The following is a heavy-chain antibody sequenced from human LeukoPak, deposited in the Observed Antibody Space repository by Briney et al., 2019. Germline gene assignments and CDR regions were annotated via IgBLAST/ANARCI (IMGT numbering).Heavy chain of an antibody. V-gene: IGHV4-39*07. CDR1: GGSISTNIYY. Sequence: SETLSLTCTVSGGSISTNIYYWGWIRQPPGKGLEWIGSVFYNGGTYYNPSLKSRVTISVDTPKNQFSLKLSSVTAADTAVYYCARDGSGSYAYYYYMDVWGKGTTVTVSS. CDR2: VFYNGGT. D-gene: IGHD3-10*01. CDR3: ARDGSGSYAYYYYMDV. J-gene: IGHJ6*03.